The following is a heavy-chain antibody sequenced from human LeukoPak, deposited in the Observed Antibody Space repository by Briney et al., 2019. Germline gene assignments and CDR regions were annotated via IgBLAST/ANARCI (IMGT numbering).Heavy chain of an antibody. J-gene: IGHJ4*02. Sequence: GGSLRLSCAASGFNVSGNYMTWVRQAPGKGLEWVSVIYSGGSTYYADSVKGRSTISRDNSKNTLYLQMNGLRAEDTAVYYCAKTHLGYCGGGSCQVDYWGQGTLVTVSS. V-gene: IGHV3-53*01. CDR3: AKTHLGYCGGGSCQVDY. D-gene: IGHD2-15*01. CDR1: GFNVSGNY. CDR2: IYSGGST.